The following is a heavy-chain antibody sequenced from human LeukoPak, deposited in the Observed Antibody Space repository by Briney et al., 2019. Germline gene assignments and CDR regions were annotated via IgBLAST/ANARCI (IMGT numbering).Heavy chain of an antibody. CDR1: GGSISSYY. J-gene: IGHJ6*03. D-gene: IGHD5-24*01. CDR3: ARGLEMATGVGWDYYYYMDV. V-gene: IGHV4-59*01. CDR2: IYYSGST. Sequence: SETLSLTRTVSGGSISSYYWSWIRQPPGKGLEWIGYIYYSGSTNYNPSLKSRVTISVDTSKNQFSLKLSSVTAADTAVYYCARGLEMATGVGWDYYYYMDVWGKGTTVTVSS.